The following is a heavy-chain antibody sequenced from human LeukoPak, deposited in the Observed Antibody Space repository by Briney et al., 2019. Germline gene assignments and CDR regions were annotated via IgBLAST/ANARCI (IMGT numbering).Heavy chain of an antibody. Sequence: GGSLRLSCAASGFTVSSNYMSWVRQAPGKGLEWVSVIYSGGSTYYADSVKGRFTISRHNSKNTLYLQMNSLRAEDTAVYYCARTEWNSSGYYQTAEYFQHWGQGTLVTVSS. J-gene: IGHJ1*01. CDR1: GFTVSSNY. CDR3: ARTEWNSSGYYQTAEYFQH. CDR2: IYSGGST. D-gene: IGHD3-22*01. V-gene: IGHV3-53*04.